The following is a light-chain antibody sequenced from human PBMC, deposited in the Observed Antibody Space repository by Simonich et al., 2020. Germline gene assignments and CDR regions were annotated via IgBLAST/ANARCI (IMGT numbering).Light chain of an antibody. Sequence: QSALTQPASVSGSPGQSITISCTGTSSDVGSYNLVSWYQQHPGTAPKLMIYEGSKRPSGVFKRFSGSKSGNTASLTISGLRAEDEADDYCCSYAGSSTFVVFGVGTKLTVL. V-gene: IGLV2-23*03. CDR1: SSDVGSYNL. CDR2: EGS. CDR3: CSYAGSSTFVV. J-gene: IGLJ2*01.